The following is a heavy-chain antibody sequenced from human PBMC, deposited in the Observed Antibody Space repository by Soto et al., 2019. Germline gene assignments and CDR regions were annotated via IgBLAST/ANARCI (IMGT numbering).Heavy chain of an antibody. V-gene: IGHV4-61*01. CDR3: ARSQEPSGYFGY. Sequence: PSETLSLTCTVSGGTVSSGSYYCSWIRQPPGKGLEWIGYIYYSGSTNYNPSLKSRVTISVDTSKNQFSLKLSSVTAADTAVYYCARSQEPSGYFGYWGQGTLVTVSS. J-gene: IGHJ4*02. D-gene: IGHD2-15*01. CDR1: GGTVSSGSYY. CDR2: IYYSGST.